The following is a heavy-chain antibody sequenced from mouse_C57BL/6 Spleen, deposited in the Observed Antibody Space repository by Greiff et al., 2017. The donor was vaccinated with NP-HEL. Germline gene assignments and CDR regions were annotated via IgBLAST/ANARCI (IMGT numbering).Heavy chain of an antibody. Sequence: VQLQQSGAELVRPGTSVKMSCKASGYTFTNYWIGWAKQRPGHGLEWIGDIYPGGGYTNYNEKFKGKATLTADKSSSTAYMQFSSLTSEDSAIYYCARKDYGSSYLFAYWGQGTLVTVSA. CDR2: IYPGGGYT. CDR3: ARKDYGSSYLFAY. CDR1: GYTFTNYW. J-gene: IGHJ3*01. D-gene: IGHD1-1*01. V-gene: IGHV1-63*01.